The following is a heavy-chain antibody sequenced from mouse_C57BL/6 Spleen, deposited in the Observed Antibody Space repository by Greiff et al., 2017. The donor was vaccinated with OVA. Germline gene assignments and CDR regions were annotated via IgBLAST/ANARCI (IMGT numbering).Heavy chain of an antibody. Sequence: QVHVKQPGAELVKPGASVKLSCKASGYTFTSYWMHWVKQRPGQGLEWIGMIHPNSGSTNYNEKFKSKATLTVDKSSSTAYMQLSSLTSEDSAVYYCAREGLGGFAYWGQGTLVTVSA. CDR2: IHPNSGST. V-gene: IGHV1-64*01. CDR3: AREGLGGFAY. CDR1: GYTFTSYW. J-gene: IGHJ3*01. D-gene: IGHD2-4*01.